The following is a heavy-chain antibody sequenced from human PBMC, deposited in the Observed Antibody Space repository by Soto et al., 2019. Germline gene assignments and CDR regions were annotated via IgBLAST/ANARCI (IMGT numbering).Heavy chain of an antibody. CDR3: ARLWFGELAVVFDY. Sequence: SETLSLTCTVSGGSISSSSYYWGWIRQPPGKGLEWIGSIYYSGSTYYNPSLKSRVTISVDTSKNQFSLKLSSVTAADTAVYYCARLWFGELAVVFDYWGQGTLVTVSS. CDR2: IYYSGST. D-gene: IGHD3-10*01. CDR1: GGSISSSSYY. J-gene: IGHJ4*02. V-gene: IGHV4-39*01.